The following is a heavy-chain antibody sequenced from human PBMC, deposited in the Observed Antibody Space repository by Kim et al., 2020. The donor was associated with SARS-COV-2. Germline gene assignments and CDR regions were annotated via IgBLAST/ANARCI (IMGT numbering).Heavy chain of an antibody. J-gene: IGHJ5*02. V-gene: IGHV3-23*01. CDR2: ISGSGGST. Sequence: GGSLRLSCAASGFTFSSYAMSWVRQAPGKGLEWVSAISGSGGSTYYADSVKGRFTISRDNSKNTLYLQMNSLRAEDTAVYYCAKEKYPRLIAAAGSCSWGQGTLVTVSS. CDR1: GFTFSSYA. D-gene: IGHD6-13*01. CDR3: AKEKYPRLIAAAGSCS.